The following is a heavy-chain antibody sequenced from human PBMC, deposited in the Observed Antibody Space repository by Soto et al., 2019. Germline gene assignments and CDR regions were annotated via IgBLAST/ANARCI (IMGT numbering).Heavy chain of an antibody. CDR1: GFTFSSYG. CDR3: AKEGLYYDFWGGYAYMDV. J-gene: IGHJ6*03. CDR2: ISYDGSNK. Sequence: PGGSLRLSCAASGFTFSSYGMHWVRQAPGKGLEWVAVISYDGSNKYYADSVKGRFTISRDNSKNTLYLQMNSLRAEDTAVYYCAKEGLYYDFWGGYAYMDVWGKGTTVTVSS. D-gene: IGHD3-3*01. V-gene: IGHV3-30*18.